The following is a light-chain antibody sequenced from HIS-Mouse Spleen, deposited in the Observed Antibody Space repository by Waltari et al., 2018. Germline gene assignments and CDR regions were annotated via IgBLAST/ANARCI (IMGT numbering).Light chain of an antibody. J-gene: IGLJ2*01. V-gene: IGLV3-10*01. Sequence: SYELTQPLSVPVSPGQTARITCSADALPQKYAYWYQQKSGQAPVLVIYEDSKRPSGIPERFSGSSSGTMATLTISGAQVEDEADYYCYSTDSSGNHRVFGGGTKLTVL. CDR2: EDS. CDR3: YSTDSSGNHRV. CDR1: ALPQKY.